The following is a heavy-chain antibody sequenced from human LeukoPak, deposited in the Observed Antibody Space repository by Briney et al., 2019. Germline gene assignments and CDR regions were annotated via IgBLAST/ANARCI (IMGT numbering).Heavy chain of an antibody. V-gene: IGHV1-69*13. J-gene: IGHJ4*02. Sequence: GASVKVSCKASGYTFTDYYIHWVRQAPGQGLEWMGGIIPIFGTPHYAQKFQDRVTITADASTSTAYMELSSLRSEDTAVYYCARVHRTYYYDSSGYEGLYYWGQGTLVTVSS. CDR2: IIPIFGTP. D-gene: IGHD3-22*01. CDR1: GYTFTDYY. CDR3: ARVHRTYYYDSSGYEGLYY.